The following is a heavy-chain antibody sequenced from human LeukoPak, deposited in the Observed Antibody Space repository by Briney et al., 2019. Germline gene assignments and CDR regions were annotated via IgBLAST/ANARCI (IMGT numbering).Heavy chain of an antibody. CDR1: GGSISSYY. V-gene: IGHV4-4*07. J-gene: IGHJ5*02. CDR2: IYTSGST. Sequence: PSETLSLTCTVSGGSISSYYWSWIRQPAGKGLEWIGRIYTSGSTNYNPSLKSRVTISVDTSKNQFSLKLSSVTAADTAVYYCARETRGLLRNWSDPWGQGTLVTVSS. CDR3: ARETRGLLRNWSDP. D-gene: IGHD2-21*01.